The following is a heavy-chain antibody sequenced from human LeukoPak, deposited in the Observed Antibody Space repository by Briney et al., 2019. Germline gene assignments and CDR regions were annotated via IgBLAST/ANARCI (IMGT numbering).Heavy chain of an antibody. V-gene: IGHV3-23*01. Sequence: GGSVRLSCAVSGITLSNYGMSWVRQAPGKRLEWVAGISGGGGGTSYADSVKGRFTISRDNPKNTLYLQMNNLRAEDTAVYFCAKRGVVIRVILVGFHKEAYYFDSWGQGALVTVSS. CDR3: AKRGVVIRVILVGFHKEAYYFDS. D-gene: IGHD3-22*01. CDR2: ISGGGGGT. J-gene: IGHJ4*02. CDR1: GITLSNYG.